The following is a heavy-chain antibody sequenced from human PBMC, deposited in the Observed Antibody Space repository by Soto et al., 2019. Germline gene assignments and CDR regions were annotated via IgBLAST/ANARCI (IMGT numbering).Heavy chain of an antibody. CDR1: GFTFSSYA. CDR3: AKDLADTAMVPYYYGMDV. CDR2: ISGSGGST. V-gene: IGHV3-23*01. D-gene: IGHD5-18*01. Sequence: LRLSCAASGFTFSSYAMSWVRQAPGKGLEWVSAISGSGGSTYYADSVKGRFTISRDNSKNTLYLQMNSLRAEDTAVYYCAKDLADTAMVPYYYGMDVWGQGTTVTVSS. J-gene: IGHJ6*02.